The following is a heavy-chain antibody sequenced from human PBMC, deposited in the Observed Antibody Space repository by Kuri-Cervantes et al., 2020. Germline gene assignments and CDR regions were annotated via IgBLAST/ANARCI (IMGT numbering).Heavy chain of an antibody. CDR2: ISGSGGST. CDR3: ARVSGSYYRDAFDI. V-gene: IGHV3-23*01. Sequence: ETLSLTCAASGFTFSSYAMSWVRQAPGKGLEWVSAISGSGGSTYYADSVKGRFIISRDSAKNSLFLQMNSLRAEDTAVYYCARVSGSYYRDAFDIWGQGTMVTVSS. CDR1: GFTFSSYA. J-gene: IGHJ3*02. D-gene: IGHD1-26*01.